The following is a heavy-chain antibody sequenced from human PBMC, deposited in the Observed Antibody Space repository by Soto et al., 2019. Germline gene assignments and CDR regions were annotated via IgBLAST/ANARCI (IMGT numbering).Heavy chain of an antibody. CDR2: ISYSGST. J-gene: IGHJ5*02. Sequence: SETLSLTCTVSGGSISGHYWSWIRQPPGKGLQYIGYISYSGSTNCNPSLKSRVTISVDTSNNQFSLRLSSVTAADTAVYYCARDVGLQHDTGYYDFWSGKNNWFDPWGQGILVTVSS. CDR3: ARDVGLQHDTGYYDFWSGKNNWFDP. D-gene: IGHD3-3*01. V-gene: IGHV4-59*11. CDR1: GGSISGHY.